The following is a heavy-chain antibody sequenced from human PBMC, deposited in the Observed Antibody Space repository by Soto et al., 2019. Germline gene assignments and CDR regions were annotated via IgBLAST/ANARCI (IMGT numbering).Heavy chain of an antibody. CDR3: ASAGRKITIFGVVTEYYFDY. CDR2: IKQDGSEK. D-gene: IGHD3-3*01. Sequence: GGSLRLSCAASGFTFSSYWMSWVRQAPGKGLEWVANIKQDGSEKYYVDSVKGRFTISRENAKNSLYLQMNSLRAEDTAVYYCASAGRKITIFGVVTEYYFDYWGQGTLVTVSS. J-gene: IGHJ4*02. CDR1: GFTFSSYW. V-gene: IGHV3-7*01.